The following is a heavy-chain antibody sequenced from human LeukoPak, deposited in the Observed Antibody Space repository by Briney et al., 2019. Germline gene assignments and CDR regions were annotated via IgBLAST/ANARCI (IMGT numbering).Heavy chain of an antibody. D-gene: IGHD2-8*01. V-gene: IGHV4-34*01. CDR1: GFTFSDYY. Sequence: PGGSLRLSCAASGFTFSDYYMSWIRQAPGKGLEWIGEINHSGGTNYNPSLKSRVTISVDTSKNQFSLKLSSVTAADTAVYYCASGLLIGFDYMDVWGKGTTVTVSS. J-gene: IGHJ6*03. CDR3: ASGLLIGFDYMDV. CDR2: INHSGGT.